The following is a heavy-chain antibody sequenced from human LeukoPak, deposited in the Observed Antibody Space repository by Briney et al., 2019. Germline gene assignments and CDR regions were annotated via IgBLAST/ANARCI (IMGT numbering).Heavy chain of an antibody. CDR1: GGTISSYA. CDR2: IIPIFGTA. J-gene: IGHJ4*02. D-gene: IGHD3-10*01. Sequence: SVKVSCKASGGTISSYAISWVRRAPGQGLEWMGGIIPIFGTANYAQKFQGRVTITADESTSTAYMELSSLRSEDTAVYYCARDRDYYGSGSYKGSFDYWGQGTLVTVSS. V-gene: IGHV1-69*13. CDR3: ARDRDYYGSGSYKGSFDY.